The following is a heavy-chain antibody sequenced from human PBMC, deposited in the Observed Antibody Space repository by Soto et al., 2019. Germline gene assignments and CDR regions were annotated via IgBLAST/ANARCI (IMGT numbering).Heavy chain of an antibody. CDR1: GYTFTSYG. Sequence: QVQLVQSGAKVKKPGASVKVSCKASGYTFTSYGISWVRQAPGQGLEWMGWISAYNGNTNYAQKLQGRVTMTTDTSTSTAYMELRSLRSDDTAVYYCARDRKAYYYGSGSPFDYWGQGTLVTVSS. D-gene: IGHD3-10*01. CDR2: ISAYNGNT. V-gene: IGHV1-18*04. CDR3: ARDRKAYYYGSGSPFDY. J-gene: IGHJ4*02.